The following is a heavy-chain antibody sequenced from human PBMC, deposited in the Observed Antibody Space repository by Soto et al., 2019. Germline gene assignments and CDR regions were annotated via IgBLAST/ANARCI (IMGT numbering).Heavy chain of an antibody. CDR1: GFTFSGHW. CDR3: AREAGYCSRTSCYRRAFDT. D-gene: IGHD2-2*01. V-gene: IGHV3-74*03. J-gene: IGHJ3*02. Sequence: EVQLVESGGDLVQPGGSLRLSCAASGFTFSGHWMHWVRQVPGKGLEWVSRINTDGATSTDADSVKGRFTISRDNAKNTLYLQMSALRAEDTALYYCAREAGYCSRTSCYRRAFDTWGQGTTVTVSS. CDR2: INTDGATS.